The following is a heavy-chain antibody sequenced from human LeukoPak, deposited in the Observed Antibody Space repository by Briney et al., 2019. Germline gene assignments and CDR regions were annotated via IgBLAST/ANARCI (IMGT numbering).Heavy chain of an antibody. CDR1: GYTFTSYY. CDR3: ARDRSQVIFGVVTPAYFDY. CDR2: INPSGGST. J-gene: IGHJ4*02. D-gene: IGHD3-3*01. V-gene: IGHV1-46*01. Sequence: ASVKVSCKASGYTFTSYYMHWVRQAPGQGLEWMGIINPSGGSTSYAQKFQGRVTMTRDMSTSTVYMELSSLRSEDTAVYYCARDRSQVIFGVVTPAYFDYWGQGTLVTVSS.